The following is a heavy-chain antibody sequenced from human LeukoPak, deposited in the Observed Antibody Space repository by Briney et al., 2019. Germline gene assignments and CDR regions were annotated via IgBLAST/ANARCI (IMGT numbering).Heavy chain of an antibody. CDR3: ARGGPYGDYVDLYDY. CDR1: GGSISSGGYY. J-gene: IGHJ4*02. Sequence: SQTLSLTCTVSGGSISSGGYYWSWIRQHPGRGLEWIGYIYYSGSTNYNPSLKSRVTISVDTSKNQFSLKLSSVPAADTAVYYCARGGPYGDYVDLYDYWGQGTLVTVSS. V-gene: IGHV4-31*03. CDR2: IYYSGST. D-gene: IGHD4-17*01.